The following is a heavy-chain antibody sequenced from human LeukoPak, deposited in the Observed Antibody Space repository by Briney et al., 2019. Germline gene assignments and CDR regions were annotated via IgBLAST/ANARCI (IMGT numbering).Heavy chain of an antibody. CDR2: ISYDGSNK. V-gene: IGHV3-30*18. Sequence: GGSLTLSCAASGFPFSPHSLNWVRQAPGKGLEWVAVISYDGSNKYYAGSVKGRLTISRDNSKNTLYLQMNSLRAEDTAVYYCAKPVQYCYDSSGYGYYFDYWGQGTLVTVSS. D-gene: IGHD3-22*01. J-gene: IGHJ4*02. CDR3: AKPVQYCYDSSGYGYYFDY. CDR1: GFPFSPHS.